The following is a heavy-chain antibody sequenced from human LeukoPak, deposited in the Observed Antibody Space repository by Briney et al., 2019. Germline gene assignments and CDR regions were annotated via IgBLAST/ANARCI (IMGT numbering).Heavy chain of an antibody. V-gene: IGHV4-61*02. CDR2: IYISGST. J-gene: IGHJ5*02. D-gene: IGHD6-13*01. Sequence: PSETLSLTCTVSGGSITSGSYYWSWIRQPAGKGLEWIGRIYISGSTDYNPSLKSRVTISVDISKNQFSLKLSSVTAADTAVYYCARCDAVAGIVWFDPWGQGTLVTVSS. CDR3: ARCDAVAGIVWFDP. CDR1: GGSITSGSYY.